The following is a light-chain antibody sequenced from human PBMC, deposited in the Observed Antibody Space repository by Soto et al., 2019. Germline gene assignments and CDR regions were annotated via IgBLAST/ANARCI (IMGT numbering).Light chain of an antibody. CDR2: EVS. J-gene: IGLJ1*01. V-gene: IGLV2-23*02. CDR3: SSYGSTITFYV. Sequence: QSVLTQPASVSGSPGQSITISRTGTTSDVGSDNFVSWYQQHPGKAPKLMIYEVSKRPSGVSNRFSGSKSGNTASLTISGLQAEDEADYYCSSYGSTITFYVFGTGTKVTVL. CDR1: TSDVGSDNF.